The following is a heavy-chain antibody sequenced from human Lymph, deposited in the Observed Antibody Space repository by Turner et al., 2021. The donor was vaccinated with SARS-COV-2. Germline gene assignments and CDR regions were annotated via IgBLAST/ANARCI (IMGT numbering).Heavy chain of an antibody. CDR3: ARREWGGSLGHIDY. CDR1: GYSFTTYW. CDR2: IYPGDSDT. D-gene: IGHD3-3*01. V-gene: IGHV5-51*01. J-gene: IGHJ4*02. Sequence: EVQLVQSGAEVKKPGESLRITCRPSGYSFTTYWFGWVRQMPGKGLEWMGIIYPGDSDTRYSPSFQGQVTISADKSISTAYLQWSSLKASDTAMYYCARREWGGSLGHIDYWGQGTLVTVSS.